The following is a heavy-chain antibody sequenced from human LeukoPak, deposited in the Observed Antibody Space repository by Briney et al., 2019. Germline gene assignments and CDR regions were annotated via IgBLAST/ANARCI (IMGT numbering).Heavy chain of an antibody. Sequence: GGSLRLSCAASGFTFSDYYMSWIRQAPGKGLEWVSYISSSGSTIYYADSVKGRFTISRDNAKNSLYLQMNSLRAEDTAVYYCARDGNLRATVTTNFDYWGQGTLVTVSS. D-gene: IGHD4-17*01. J-gene: IGHJ4*02. CDR1: GFTFSDYY. CDR2: ISSSGSTI. CDR3: ARDGNLRATVTTNFDY. V-gene: IGHV3-11*01.